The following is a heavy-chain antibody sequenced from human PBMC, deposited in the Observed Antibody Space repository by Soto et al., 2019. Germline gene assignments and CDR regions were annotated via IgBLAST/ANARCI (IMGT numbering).Heavy chain of an antibody. Sequence: QVQLVQSGAEVKKPGASVKVSCKASGYTFTSYGISWVRQAPGQGLEWMGWISAYNGNTNYAQKLQSIVTMTPNTTTSKASMVLRRLTTDETAVYYYAREPGFMSDYWGQGTLITDSS. CDR2: ISAYNGNT. J-gene: IGHJ4*02. V-gene: IGHV1-18*01. CDR1: GYTFTSYG. CDR3: AREPGFMSDY. D-gene: IGHD3-9*01.